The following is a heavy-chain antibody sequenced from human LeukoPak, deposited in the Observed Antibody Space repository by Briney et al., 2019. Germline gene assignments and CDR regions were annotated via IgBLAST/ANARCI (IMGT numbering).Heavy chain of an antibody. CDR3: ARGVVRYYYYYYMDV. J-gene: IGHJ6*03. CDR2: MNPNSGNT. D-gene: IGHD6-6*01. CDR1: GYTFTSYD. Sequence: ASVKVSCKASGYTFTSYDINWVRQATGQGLEWMGWMNPNSGNTGYAQKFQGRVTITRNTSISTACMELSSLRSEDTAVYYCARGVVRYYYYYYMDVWGKGTTVTVSS. V-gene: IGHV1-8*03.